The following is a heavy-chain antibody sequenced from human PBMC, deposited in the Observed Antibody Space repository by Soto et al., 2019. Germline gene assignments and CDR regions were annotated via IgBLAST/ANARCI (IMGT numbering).Heavy chain of an antibody. CDR2: IYYSGST. J-gene: IGHJ5*02. V-gene: IGHV4-59*01. CDR1: GGSISIYY. D-gene: IGHD3-22*01. Sequence: PSETLSLTCTVSGGSISIYYWSLIRQPPGKGLEWIGYIYYSGSTNYNPSLKSRVTISVDTSKNQFSLKLSSVTAAETAVYYCARVDYYDSSGYHSWFDPWGQGTLVTVSS. CDR3: ARVDYYDSSGYHSWFDP.